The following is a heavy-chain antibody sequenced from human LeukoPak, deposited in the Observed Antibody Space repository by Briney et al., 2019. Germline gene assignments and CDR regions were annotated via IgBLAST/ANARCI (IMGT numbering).Heavy chain of an antibody. CDR1: GGPISSSSYY. J-gene: IGHJ4*02. CDR3: ARQNYDFWSGYCFDY. CDR2: IYYSGST. V-gene: IGHV4-39*01. D-gene: IGHD3-3*01. Sequence: SETLSLTCTVSGGPISSSSYYWGWIPQPPGKGLEWIGSIYYSGSTYYNPSLKSRVTISVDTSKNQFSLKLSSVTAADTAVYYCARQNYDFWSGYCFDYWGQGTLVTVSS.